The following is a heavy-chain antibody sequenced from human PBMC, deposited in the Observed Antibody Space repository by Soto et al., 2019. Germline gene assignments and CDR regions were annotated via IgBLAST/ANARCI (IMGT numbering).Heavy chain of an antibody. CDR2: ISGSSGNA. CDR3: AREMAGLGGEYDS. V-gene: IGHV1-18*01. D-gene: IGHD3-16*01. CDR1: GYTFTKYG. Sequence: QVQLVQSGAEVKNPGASVKVSCKTSGYTFTKYGVGWVRQAPGQGLEWMGWISGSSGNANYAEKVQGRITLTTDTYTSTAYIELRSLRSDDTAVYYCAREMAGLGGEYDSWGQGTLVTVSS. J-gene: IGHJ4*02.